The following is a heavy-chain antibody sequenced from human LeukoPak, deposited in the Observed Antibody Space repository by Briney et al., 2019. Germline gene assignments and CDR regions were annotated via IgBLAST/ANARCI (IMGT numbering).Heavy chain of an antibody. V-gene: IGHV4-34*01. CDR2: IYYSGNT. J-gene: IGHJ4*02. CDR3: ARAGFTFSDYFGSFFDY. D-gene: IGHD3-10*01. CDR1: GGSFSGYY. Sequence: SKTLSLTCAVYGGSFSGYYWSWIRQPPGKGLEWIGSIYYSGNTYYNASLKSQVSISIDTSKNQFSLKLTSVTAADTAVYYCARAGFTFSDYFGSFFDYWGQGTLVTVSS.